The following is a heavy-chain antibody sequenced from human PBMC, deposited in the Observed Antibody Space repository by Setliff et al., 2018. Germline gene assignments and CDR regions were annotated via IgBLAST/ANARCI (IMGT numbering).Heavy chain of an antibody. CDR1: GGSISTYY. J-gene: IGHJ3*02. V-gene: IGHV4-59*01. CDR3: ARDTRVRDSSSVPSDTFDI. CDR2: INYSGNS. D-gene: IGHD2-15*01. Sequence: SETLSLTCSVSGGSISTYYWTWIRQPPGKGLEWIGNINYSGNSNYIPSLKSRVTISVDTPKNKFSLKLSSVTAADTAVYYCARDTRVRDSSSVPSDTFDIWGRGTMVT.